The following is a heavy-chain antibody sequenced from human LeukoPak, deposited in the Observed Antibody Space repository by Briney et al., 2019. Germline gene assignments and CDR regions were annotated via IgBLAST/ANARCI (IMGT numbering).Heavy chain of an antibody. J-gene: IGHJ6*02. CDR1: GYTFTSYD. V-gene: IGHV1-69*04. D-gene: IGHD2-15*01. CDR3: ASLYCSGGSCYYYGMDV. Sequence: SVKVSCRASGYTFTSYDINWVRQATGQGLEWMGRIIPILGIANYAQKFQGRVTITADKSTSTAYMELSSLRSEDTAVYYCASLYCSGGSCYYYGMDVWGQGTTVTVSS. CDR2: IIPILGIA.